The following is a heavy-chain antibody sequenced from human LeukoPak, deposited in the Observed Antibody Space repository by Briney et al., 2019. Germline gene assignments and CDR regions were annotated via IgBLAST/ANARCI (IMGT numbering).Heavy chain of an antibody. CDR2: IKQDGSEK. CDR3: ARDTGYCSSTSCYPLDV. CDR1: GFTFSSYW. V-gene: IGHV3-7*01. D-gene: IGHD2-2*01. J-gene: IGHJ6*02. Sequence: GGSLRLSCAASGFTFSSYWMCWVRQAPGKGLEWVANIKQDGSEKYYVDSVKGRFTISRDNAKNSLYLQMNSLRAEDTAVYYCARDTGYCSSTSCYPLDVWGQGTTVTVSS.